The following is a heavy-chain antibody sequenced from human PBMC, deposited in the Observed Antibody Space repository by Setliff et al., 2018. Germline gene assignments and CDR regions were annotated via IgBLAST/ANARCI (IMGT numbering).Heavy chain of an antibody. Sequence: KTSETLSLTCTVSGASIRNYYWTWIRQPPGKGLEWIGYVNFTGSTNYNPSLKSRVTMSADVSKNQFSLKLSSVTAADTAVYYCARKVEQWLTPHFDQWGQGALVTVSS. CDR2: VNFTGST. J-gene: IGHJ4*02. V-gene: IGHV4-59*01. CDR1: GASIRNYY. D-gene: IGHD6-19*01. CDR3: ARKVEQWLTPHFDQ.